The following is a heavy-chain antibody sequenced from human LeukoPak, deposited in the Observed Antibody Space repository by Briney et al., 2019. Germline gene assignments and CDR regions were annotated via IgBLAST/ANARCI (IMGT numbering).Heavy chain of an antibody. J-gene: IGHJ4*02. V-gene: IGHV3-21*01. D-gene: IGHD3-9*01. CDR3: ARGAILRYFDWSIYYFDY. CDR1: GFTFSSYE. Sequence: PGGSLRLSCAASGFTFSSYEMNWVRQAPGKGLEWVSSISSSSSYIYYADSVKGRFTISRDNAKNSLYLQMNSLRAEDTAVYYCARGAILRYFDWSIYYFDYWGQGTLVTVSS. CDR2: ISSSSSYI.